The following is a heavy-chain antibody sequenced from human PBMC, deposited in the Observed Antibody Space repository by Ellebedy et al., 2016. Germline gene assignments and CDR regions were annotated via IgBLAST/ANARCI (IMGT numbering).Heavy chain of an antibody. Sequence: SETLSLXXTVSGGSISSSSYYWGWIRQPPGKGLEWIGSIYYSGSTYYNPSLKSRVTISVDTSKNQFSLKLSSVTAADTAVYYCARDPDTAMVSGDYWGQGTPVTVSS. D-gene: IGHD5-18*01. CDR2: IYYSGST. V-gene: IGHV4-39*07. CDR1: GGSISSSSYY. CDR3: ARDPDTAMVSGDY. J-gene: IGHJ4*02.